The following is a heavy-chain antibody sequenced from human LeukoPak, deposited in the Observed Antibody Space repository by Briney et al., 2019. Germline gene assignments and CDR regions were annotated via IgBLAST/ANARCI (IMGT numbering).Heavy chain of an antibody. D-gene: IGHD2-2*01. Sequence: ASVKVSCKASGYTFTGYYMHWVRQAPGQGLEWMGWINPNSGGTNYAQKFQGRVTMTRDTSISTAYMELSRQRSDDTAVYYCARGVVPAAPRDDAFDIWGQGTMVTVSS. CDR1: GYTFTGYY. CDR3: ARGVVPAAPRDDAFDI. J-gene: IGHJ3*02. CDR2: INPNSGGT. V-gene: IGHV1-2*02.